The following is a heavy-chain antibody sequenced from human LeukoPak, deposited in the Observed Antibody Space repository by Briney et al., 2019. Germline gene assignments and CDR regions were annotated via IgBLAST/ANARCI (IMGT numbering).Heavy chain of an antibody. CDR1: GYTFTGYY. J-gene: IGHJ5*02. CDR3: ARDGGYCSGGSCGLWFDP. V-gene: IGHV1-2*04. CDR2: INPNSGGT. Sequence: ASVKVSCKASGYTFTGYYMHWVRQAPGHGLEWMGWINPNSGGTNYAQKFQGWVTMTRDTSISTAYMELSRLRSDDTAVYYCARDGGYCSGGSCGLWFDPWGQGTLVTVSS. D-gene: IGHD2-15*01.